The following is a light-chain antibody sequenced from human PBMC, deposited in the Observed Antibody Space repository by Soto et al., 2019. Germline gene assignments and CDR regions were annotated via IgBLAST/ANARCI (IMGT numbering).Light chain of an antibody. CDR1: QSVSSSL. CDR2: GAS. Sequence: EIVLTQSPGTLSLSPGERATLSCRASQSVSSSLAWYQQKTGQAPRLLISGASSRATGIPDRFSGSGSETDFTLTISSLEPEDFALYYCQQYGGSPITFGQGTRLEIK. CDR3: QQYGGSPIT. V-gene: IGKV3-20*01. J-gene: IGKJ5*01.